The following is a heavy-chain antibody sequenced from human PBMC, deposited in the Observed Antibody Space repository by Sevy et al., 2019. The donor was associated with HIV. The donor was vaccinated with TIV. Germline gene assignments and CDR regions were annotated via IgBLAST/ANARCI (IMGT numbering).Heavy chain of an antibody. CDR2: ISSDSSRI. Sequence: GGSLRLSCAASGFTFSNYDMNWVRQAPGKGVEWVSYISSDSSRIYYADSVKGRFTISRDNAENSLYLQMNSVRAEDTAVYYCARDLFSGGNAVYGYWGQGTLVTVSS. D-gene: IGHD2-15*01. J-gene: IGHJ4*02. CDR1: GFTFSNYD. V-gene: IGHV3-21*05. CDR3: ARDLFSGGNAVYGY.